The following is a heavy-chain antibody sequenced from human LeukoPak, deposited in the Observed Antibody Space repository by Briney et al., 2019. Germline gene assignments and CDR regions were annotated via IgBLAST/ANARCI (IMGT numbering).Heavy chain of an antibody. CDR2: ISYDGSNK. CDR1: GFTFDDYA. Sequence: GGSLRLSCAASGFTFDDYAMHWVRQAPGKGLEWVAVISYDGSNKYYADSVKGRFTISRDNSKNTLYLQMNSLRAEDTAVYYCAKGEIGGMPDYWGQGTLVTVSS. V-gene: IGHV3-30*18. D-gene: IGHD2-15*01. J-gene: IGHJ4*02. CDR3: AKGEIGGMPDY.